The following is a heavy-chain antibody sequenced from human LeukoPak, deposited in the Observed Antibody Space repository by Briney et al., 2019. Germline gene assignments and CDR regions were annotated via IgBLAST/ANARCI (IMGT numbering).Heavy chain of an antibody. Sequence: SVKVSCKASGGTFSSYAISWVRQAPGQGHEWMGGIIPIFGTANYAQKFQGRVTITADESTSTAYMELSSLRSEDTAVYYCARGDDFWSALTDYWGQGTLVTVSS. CDR1: GGTFSSYA. J-gene: IGHJ4*02. V-gene: IGHV1-69*13. CDR3: ARGDDFWSALTDY. D-gene: IGHD3-3*01. CDR2: IIPIFGTA.